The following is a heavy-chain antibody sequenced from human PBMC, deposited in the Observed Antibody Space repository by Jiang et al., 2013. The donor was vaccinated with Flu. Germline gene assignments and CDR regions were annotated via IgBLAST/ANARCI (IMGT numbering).Heavy chain of an antibody. J-gene: IGHJ6*02. CDR3: ARAPLWFGGYYYGMDV. CDR1: GYSISSGYY. D-gene: IGHD3-10*01. V-gene: IGHV4-38-2*02. Sequence: PGLVKPSETLSLTCTVSGYSISSGYYWGWIRQPPGKGLEWIGSIYHSGSTYYNPSLKSRVTISVDTSKNQFSPKLSSVTAADTAVYYCARAPLWFGGYYYGMDVWGQGTTVTVSS. CDR2: IYHSGST.